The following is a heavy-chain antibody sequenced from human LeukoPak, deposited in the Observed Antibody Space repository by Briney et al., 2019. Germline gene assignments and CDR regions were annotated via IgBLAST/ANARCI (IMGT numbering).Heavy chain of an antibody. Sequence: PSETLSLTCTVSGGSMSPYRWGWIRQPPGKGLEWTGYIYYSGSTNYNPSLNSRVTISVDTSKTQFSLRLSSVTDADTAIYYCARAVSGRFDYWGQGTIVTVSS. CDR2: IYYSGST. D-gene: IGHD6-19*01. CDR3: ARAVSGRFDY. CDR1: GGSMSPYR. J-gene: IGHJ4*02. V-gene: IGHV4-59*08.